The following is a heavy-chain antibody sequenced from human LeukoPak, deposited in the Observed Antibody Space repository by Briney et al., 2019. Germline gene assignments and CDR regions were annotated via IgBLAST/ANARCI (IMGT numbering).Heavy chain of an antibody. V-gene: IGHV3-23*01. CDR1: GFTFSSYA. CDR2: ISGSGGST. J-gene: IGHJ4*02. D-gene: IGHD2-15*01. Sequence: GGSLRLSCAASGFTFSSYAMSWVRQAPGKGLEWVSAISGSGGSTYYADSVKGRFTISRDNSKNTLYLQMNSLRAEDTAVYYCAKVGYCSGGSCYPNQYSYEKASDYWGQGTLVTVSS. CDR3: AKVGYCSGGSCYPNQYSYEKASDY.